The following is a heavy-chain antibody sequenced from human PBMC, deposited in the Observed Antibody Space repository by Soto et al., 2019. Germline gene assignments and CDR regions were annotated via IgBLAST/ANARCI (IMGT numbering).Heavy chain of an antibody. CDR1: GFTFGDYA. Sequence: ESGGGLVQPGRSLRLSCTASGFTFGDYAMSWFRQAPGKGLEWVGFIRSKAYGGTTEYAASVKGRFTISRDDSKSIAYLQMNSLKTEDTAVYYCTRDKYSSSWYDVYFDYWGQGTLVTVSS. CDR2: IRSKAYGGTT. J-gene: IGHJ4*02. D-gene: IGHD6-13*01. CDR3: TRDKYSSSWYDVYFDY. V-gene: IGHV3-49*03.